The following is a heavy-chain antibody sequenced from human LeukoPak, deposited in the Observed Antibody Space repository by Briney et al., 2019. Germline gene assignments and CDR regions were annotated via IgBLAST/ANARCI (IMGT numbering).Heavy chain of an antibody. CDR3: ARTGVSGSYDSSGWFPQYFQH. Sequence: TGGSLRLSCAASGFTVSDYYMSWIRQAPGKGLEWISYLSSSGSHTNLADSVEGRFTISRDNAKNSLYLQMNSLRVEDTAVYYCARTGVSGSYDSSGWFPQYFQHWGQGTLVTVSS. D-gene: IGHD6-19*01. J-gene: IGHJ1*01. V-gene: IGHV3-11*06. CDR2: LSSSGSHT. CDR1: GFTVSDYY.